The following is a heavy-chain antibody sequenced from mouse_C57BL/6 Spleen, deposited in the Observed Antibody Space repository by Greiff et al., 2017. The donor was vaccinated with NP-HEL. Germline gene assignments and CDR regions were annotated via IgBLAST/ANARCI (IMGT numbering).Heavy chain of an antibody. J-gene: IGHJ3*01. CDR2: IHPNSGST. CDR3: ARPSYYGSSFAWFAY. D-gene: IGHD1-1*01. Sequence: QVQLQQPGAELVKPGASVKLSCKASGYTFTSYWMHWVKQRPGQGLEWIGMIHPNSGSTNYNEKFKSKATLTVDKSSSTAYMQLSSLTSEDSAVDYCARPSYYGSSFAWFAYWGQGTLVTVSA. CDR1: GYTFTSYW. V-gene: IGHV1-64*01.